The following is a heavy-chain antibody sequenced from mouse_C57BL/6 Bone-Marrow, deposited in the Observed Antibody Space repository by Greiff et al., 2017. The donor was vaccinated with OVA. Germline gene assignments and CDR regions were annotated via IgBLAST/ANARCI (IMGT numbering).Heavy chain of an antibody. CDR2: IDPSDSYT. V-gene: IGHV1-69*01. CDR1: GYTFTSYW. CDR3: AREVGDYDGGGFDY. Sequence: VQLQQPGAELVMPGASVKLSCKASGYTFTSYWMPWVKQRPGQGLEWIGEIDPSDSYTNYNQKFKGKSTLTVDKSSSTAYMQRSSLTSEDSAVYYCAREVGDYDGGGFDYWGQGTTLTVSS. J-gene: IGHJ2*01. D-gene: IGHD2-4*01.